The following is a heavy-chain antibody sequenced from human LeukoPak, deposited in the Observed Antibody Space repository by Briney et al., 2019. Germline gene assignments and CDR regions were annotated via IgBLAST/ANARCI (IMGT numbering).Heavy chain of an antibody. D-gene: IGHD1-26*01. Sequence: ASVKVSCKASGYTFTGYYMHWVRQAPGQGLEWMGWINPNSGGTNYAQKFQGRVTMTRDTSISTAYMELSRLRSDDTAVYYCARDISGSYVFNYWGQGTLVTVSS. CDR3: ARDISGSYVFNY. CDR2: INPNSGGT. CDR1: GYTFTGYY. V-gene: IGHV1-2*02. J-gene: IGHJ4*02.